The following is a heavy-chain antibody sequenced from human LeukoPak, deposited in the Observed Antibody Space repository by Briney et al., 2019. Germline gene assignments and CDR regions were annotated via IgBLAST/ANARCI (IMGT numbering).Heavy chain of an antibody. J-gene: IGHJ4*02. CDR2: MSYDGSNK. Sequence: PGGSLRLSCAASGFTFSSYGMHWVRQAPGKGLEWVAVMSYDGSNKYYADSVKGRFTISRDNSKNTLYLQMNSLRAEDTAVYYCAKDSQQWLMYYFDYWGQGTLVTVSS. CDR1: GFTFSSYG. CDR3: AKDSQQWLMYYFDY. D-gene: IGHD6-19*01. V-gene: IGHV3-30*18.